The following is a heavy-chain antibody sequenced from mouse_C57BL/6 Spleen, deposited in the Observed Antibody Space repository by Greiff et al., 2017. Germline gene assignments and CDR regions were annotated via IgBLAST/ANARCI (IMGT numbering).Heavy chain of an antibody. Sequence: QVQLKQPGAELVKPGASVKLSCKASGYTFTSYWMHWVKQRPGQGLEWIGMIHPNSGSTNYNEKFKSKATLTVDKSSSTAYMQLSSLTSEDSAVYYCARSMIYPDGGFAYWGQGTLVTVSA. CDR3: ARSMIYPDGGFAY. V-gene: IGHV1-64*01. D-gene: IGHD2-1*01. J-gene: IGHJ3*01. CDR2: IHPNSGST. CDR1: GYTFTSYW.